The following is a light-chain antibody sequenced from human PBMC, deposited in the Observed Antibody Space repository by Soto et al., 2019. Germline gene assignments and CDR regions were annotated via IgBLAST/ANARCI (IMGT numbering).Light chain of an antibody. V-gene: IGLV2-14*01. CDR1: SSDVGGYNY. CDR2: EVS. Sequence: QSALTQPASVSGSPGQSITISCTGTSSDVGGYNYVSWYQQHPGKAPKRMIYEVSNRPSGVSNRFSGSKSGNTASLTISGLQAEGEAAYYCSSSTSRDTLLVGGGTKLTV. CDR3: SSSTSRDTLL. J-gene: IGLJ2*01.